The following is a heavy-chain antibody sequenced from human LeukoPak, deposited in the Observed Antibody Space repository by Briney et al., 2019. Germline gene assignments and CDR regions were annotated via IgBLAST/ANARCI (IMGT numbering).Heavy chain of an antibody. CDR2: IKSKTDGGTT. CDR1: GFTFSNAW. CDR3: AAVSVDYGDSSFDF. Sequence: KSGGSLRLSCAASGFTFSNAWMSWARQAPGKGLEWVGRIKSKTDGGTTDYAEPVKGRFTISRDDSKKTLFLQMNSLKTEDTALYYCAAVSVDYGDSSFDFWGQGTLVTVSS. V-gene: IGHV3-15*01. D-gene: IGHD4-17*01. J-gene: IGHJ4*02.